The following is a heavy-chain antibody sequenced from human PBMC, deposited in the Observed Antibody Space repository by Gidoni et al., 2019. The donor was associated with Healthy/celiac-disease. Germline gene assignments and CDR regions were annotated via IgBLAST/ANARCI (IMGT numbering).Heavy chain of an antibody. CDR1: GGSISSYY. CDR2: IYYSGST. V-gene: IGHV4-59*01. Sequence: QVQLQESGPGLVKPSEPLSLTCTVPGGSISSYYWSWIRQPPGKGLEWIGYIYYSGSTNYNPSLKSRVTISVDTSKNQFSLKLSSVTAADTAGYYCARSGSSSVYYYYYGMDVWGQGTTVTVSS. CDR3: ARSGSSSVYYYYYGMDV. J-gene: IGHJ6*02. D-gene: IGHD6-6*01.